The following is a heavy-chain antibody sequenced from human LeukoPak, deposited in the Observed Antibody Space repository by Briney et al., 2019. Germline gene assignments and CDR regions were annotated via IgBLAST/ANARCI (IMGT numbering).Heavy chain of an antibody. J-gene: IGHJ4*02. CDR2: FIPILGIA. Sequence: SVKVSCKTSAGPLSSYSFSWVRQAPGQGLEWMGRFIPILGIADYAQKFQGRVTMTADESTTTAYMEVSSLRSEDTAVYYCARGLRVGSSWYIRYWGQGTLVTVSS. V-gene: IGHV1-69*02. CDR1: AGPLSSYS. CDR3: ARGLRVGSSWYIRY. D-gene: IGHD6-13*01.